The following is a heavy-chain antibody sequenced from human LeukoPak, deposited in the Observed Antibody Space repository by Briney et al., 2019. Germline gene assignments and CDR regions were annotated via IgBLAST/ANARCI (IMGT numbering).Heavy chain of an antibody. Sequence: ASVKVSCKVSGYTLTELSMHWVRQARGKGLEWMGGFDVEDGETIYAQKFQGRITMTEDTSTDTAYMELRSLRSEDTAVYYCAKDTAVAGTFYFDYWGQGTLVTVSS. CDR2: FDVEDGET. CDR1: GYTLTELS. CDR3: AKDTAVAGTFYFDY. D-gene: IGHD6-19*01. J-gene: IGHJ4*02. V-gene: IGHV1-24*01.